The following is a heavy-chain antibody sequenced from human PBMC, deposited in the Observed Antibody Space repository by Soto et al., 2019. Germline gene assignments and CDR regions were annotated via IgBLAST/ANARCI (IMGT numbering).Heavy chain of an antibody. CDR1: GGSISSYY. D-gene: IGHD3-3*01. J-gene: IGHJ5*02. CDR2: IYYSGST. V-gene: IGHV4-59*01. CDR3: AREANDFEKGNWFDP. Sequence: PSETLSLTCTVSGGSISSYYWSWIRQPPGKGLEWIGYIYYSGSTNYNPSLKSRVTISVDTSKNQFSLKLSSVTAADTAVYYCAREANDFEKGNWFDPWGQGTLVTVSS.